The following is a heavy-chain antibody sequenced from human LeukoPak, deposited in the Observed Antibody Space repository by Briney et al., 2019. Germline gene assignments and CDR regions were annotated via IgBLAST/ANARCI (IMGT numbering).Heavy chain of an antibody. J-gene: IGHJ4*02. Sequence: ASVKVSCKASGYTFTDFTDYYIHWVRQAPGQGLQWLGRINPNSGCTDYAQNFQDRVTMTRDTSISTAYMELSSLRSDDTAVYYCARVSGIAVGGNHDCWGQGTLVTVFS. CDR1: GYTFTDFTDYY. CDR3: ARVSGIAVGGNHDC. V-gene: IGHV1-2*06. D-gene: IGHD6-19*01. CDR2: INPNSGCT.